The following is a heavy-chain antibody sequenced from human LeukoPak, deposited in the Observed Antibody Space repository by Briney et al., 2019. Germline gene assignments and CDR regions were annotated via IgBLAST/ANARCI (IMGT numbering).Heavy chain of an antibody. Sequence: PGGSLTLACAASGFTFSSYAMSWVRQAPGKGLEWVSAISGSGGSTYYADSVKGRFTISRDNSKNTLYLQMNSLRAEDTAVYYCAKLYCSSTSCYREVGYYFDYWGQGTLVTVSS. CDR1: GFTFSSYA. CDR2: ISGSGGST. CDR3: AKLYCSSTSCYREVGYYFDY. D-gene: IGHD2-2*01. V-gene: IGHV3-23*01. J-gene: IGHJ4*02.